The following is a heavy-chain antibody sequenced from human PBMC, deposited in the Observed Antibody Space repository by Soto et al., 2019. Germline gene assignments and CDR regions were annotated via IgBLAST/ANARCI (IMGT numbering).Heavy chain of an antibody. CDR1: GFTFSSYG. D-gene: IGHD3-22*01. Sequence: GGSLRLSCAASGFTFSSYGMHWVRQAPGKGLEWVAVISYDGSNKYYADSVKGRFTISRDNAKNSLYLQMNSLRDEDTAVYYCARCSDYYDSSGYLGYYYYGMDVWGQGTAVTVSS. CDR2: ISYDGSNK. J-gene: IGHJ6*02. CDR3: ARCSDYYDSSGYLGYYYYGMDV. V-gene: IGHV3-30*03.